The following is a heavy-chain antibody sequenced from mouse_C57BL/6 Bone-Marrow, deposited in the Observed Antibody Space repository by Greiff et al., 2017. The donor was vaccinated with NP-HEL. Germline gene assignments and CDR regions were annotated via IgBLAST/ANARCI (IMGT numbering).Heavy chain of an antibody. D-gene: IGHD1-1*01. Sequence: DVQLQESGPELVKPGASVKMSCKASGYTFTDYNMHWVKQSHGKSLEWIGYINPNNGGTSYNQKFKGKATLTVNKSSSTAYMELRSLTSEDSAVYYCARSELRKLFAYWGQGTLVTVSA. V-gene: IGHV1-22*01. CDR1: GYTFTDYN. CDR3: ARSELRKLFAY. J-gene: IGHJ3*01. CDR2: INPNNGGT.